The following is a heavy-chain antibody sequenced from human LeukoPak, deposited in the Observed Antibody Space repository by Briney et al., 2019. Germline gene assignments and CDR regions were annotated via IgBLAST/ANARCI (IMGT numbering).Heavy chain of an antibody. CDR2: IYYSGST. CDR3: ARAGVVGSSGWFDP. V-gene: IGHV4-39*07. J-gene: IGHJ5*02. D-gene: IGHD1-26*01. Sequence: PSETLSLTCTVSGGSISSSSYYWGWIRQPPGEGLEWIGSIYYSGSTYYNPSLKSRVTISVDTSKNQFSLKLSSVTAADTAVYYCARAGVVGSSGWFDPWAREPWSPSPQ. CDR1: GGSISSSSYY.